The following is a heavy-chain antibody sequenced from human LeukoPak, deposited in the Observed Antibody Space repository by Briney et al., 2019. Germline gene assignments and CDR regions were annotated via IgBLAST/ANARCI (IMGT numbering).Heavy chain of an antibody. CDR3: AKEGDSSSWSRDAFDI. V-gene: IGHV3-23*01. J-gene: IGHJ3*02. D-gene: IGHD6-13*01. CDR1: GFTFSSYA. Sequence: GGSLSLSCAASGFTFSSYAMSWVRQAPGKGLEWVSAISGSGGSTYYADSVKGRFTISRDNSKNTLYLQMNSLRAEDTAVYYCAKEGDSSSWSRDAFDIWGQGTMVTVSS. CDR2: ISGSGGST.